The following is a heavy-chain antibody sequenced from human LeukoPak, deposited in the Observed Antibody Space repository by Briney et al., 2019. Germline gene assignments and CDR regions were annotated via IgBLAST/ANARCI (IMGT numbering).Heavy chain of an antibody. D-gene: IGHD3-9*01. CDR2: ISYDGSNK. V-gene: IGHV3-30*03. CDR1: GFTFSGYA. CDR3: ARLYYDILTAIRN. Sequence: PGGSLRLSCAASGFTFSGYAMHWVRQAPGKGLEWVAVISYDGSNKYYAESVKGRFTISRDKSKNTLFLQMNSLRAEDTAVYFCARLYYDILTAIRNWGQGTLVTVSS. J-gene: IGHJ4*02.